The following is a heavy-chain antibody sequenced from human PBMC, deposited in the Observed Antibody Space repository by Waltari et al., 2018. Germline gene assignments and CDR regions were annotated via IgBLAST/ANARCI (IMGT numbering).Heavy chain of an antibody. CDR1: GGSISSYY. J-gene: IGHJ4*02. CDR2: IYYSGST. D-gene: IGHD3-10*01. V-gene: IGHV4-59*01. CDR3: ARSSGPWDFDY. Sequence: QVQLQESGPGLVKPSETLSLTCTVSGGSISSYYWSWIRQPPGKGLEWIGYIYYSGSTNYNPSLKSRVTISVDTSKNQFSLKLSSVTAADTAEYYCARSSGPWDFDYWGQGTLVTVSS.